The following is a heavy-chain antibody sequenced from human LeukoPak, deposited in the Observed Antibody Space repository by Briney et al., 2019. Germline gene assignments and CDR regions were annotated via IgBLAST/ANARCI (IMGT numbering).Heavy chain of an antibody. CDR1: GFTVSSNY. D-gene: IGHD5-12*01. J-gene: IGHJ1*01. CDR2: IYSGGST. V-gene: IGHV3-66*01. Sequence: GGSLRLSCAASGFTVSSNYMSWVRQAPGKGLEWVTVIYSGGSTYYADSVKGRFTIPRDNAKNSLFLQMNSLRAEDTAVYYCLRAEGSSGSSEYFQHWGQGTLVTVSS. CDR3: LRAEGSSGSSEYFQH.